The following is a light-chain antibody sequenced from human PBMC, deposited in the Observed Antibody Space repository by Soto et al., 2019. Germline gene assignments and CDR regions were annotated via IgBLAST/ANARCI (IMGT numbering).Light chain of an antibody. J-gene: IGLJ2*01. V-gene: IGLV6-57*01. CDR3: QSYDSSNQV. CDR2: EDN. Sequence: NFILTQPHSVSESPRKTVTISCTRSSGSIASNYVQWYQQRPGSSPTTVIYEDNQRPSGVPDRFSGSIDSSSNSASLTISGLKTEDEADYYCQSYDSSNQVFGGGTKLTVL. CDR1: SGSIASNY.